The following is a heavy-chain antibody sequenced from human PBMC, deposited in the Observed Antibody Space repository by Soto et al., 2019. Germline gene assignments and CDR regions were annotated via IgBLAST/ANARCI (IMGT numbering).Heavy chain of an antibody. V-gene: IGHV4-61*01. CDR1: CGSVSSGCYY. CDR3: ARALDTAMVHPHHFDY. Sequence: SETLSLTCTCSCGSVSSGCYYWGWFLQPPGKGLEWIGYIYYSGSTNYNPSLKSRVTISVDTSKNQFSLKLSSVTAADTAVYYCARALDTAMVHPHHFDYWGQGTLVTAPQ. D-gene: IGHD5-18*01. CDR2: IYYSGST. J-gene: IGHJ4*02.